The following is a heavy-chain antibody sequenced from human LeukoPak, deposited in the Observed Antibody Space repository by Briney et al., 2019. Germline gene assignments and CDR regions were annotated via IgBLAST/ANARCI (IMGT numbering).Heavy chain of an antibody. CDR2: INWNSGST. V-gene: IGHV3-9*01. Sequence: GRSLRLSCAASGFIFDVSGMHWVRQAPGKGLEWVSVINWNSGSTGYADSVKGRFTISRDNAKNSLYLQMNSLRAEDTALYYCAKPRHTYYYDSSGYYFDYWGQGTLVTVSS. D-gene: IGHD3-22*01. CDR1: GFIFDVSG. CDR3: AKPRHTYYYDSSGYYFDY. J-gene: IGHJ4*02.